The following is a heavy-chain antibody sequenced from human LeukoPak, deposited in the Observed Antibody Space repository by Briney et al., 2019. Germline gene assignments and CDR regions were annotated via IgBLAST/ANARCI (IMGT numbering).Heavy chain of an antibody. V-gene: IGHV1-18*01. D-gene: IGHD2-15*01. CDR2: AYNGDT. J-gene: IGHJ5*02. CDR3: AGDVAFYGSRWHNWFDP. Sequence: AYNGDTHYARKLQGRVTITTDTSTNTAYMELRSLGSDDTAVYYCAGDVAFYGSRWHNWFDPWGQGTLVTVSS.